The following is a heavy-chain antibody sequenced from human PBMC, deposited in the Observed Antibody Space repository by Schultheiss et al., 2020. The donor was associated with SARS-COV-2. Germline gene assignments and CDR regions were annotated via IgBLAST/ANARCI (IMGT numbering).Heavy chain of an antibody. CDR3: ARVGGFVTTPYYFDS. D-gene: IGHD4-17*01. J-gene: IGHJ4*02. CDR2: ISGSGGST. V-gene: IGHV3-23*01. Sequence: GGSLRLSCAASGFTFSSYSMNWVRQAPGKGLEWVSAISGSGGSTYYADSVKGRFTISRDNSKSTLYLQMNSLRAEDTAVYYCARVGGFVTTPYYFDSWGQRTLVTVSS. CDR1: GFTFSSYS.